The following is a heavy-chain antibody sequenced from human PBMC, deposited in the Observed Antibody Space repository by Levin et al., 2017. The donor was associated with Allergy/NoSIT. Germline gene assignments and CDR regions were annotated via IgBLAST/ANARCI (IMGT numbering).Heavy chain of an antibody. CDR1: GFSFSNYA. V-gene: IGHV3-23*01. CDR3: VKGYGMDA. D-gene: IGHD2-15*01. J-gene: IGHJ6*02. CDR2: VIVSGGST. Sequence: GGSLRLSCAASGFSFSNYAMSWVRQAPGKGLEWVSAVIVSGGSTFYADSVKGRFTISRDNSANTLSLQMNSLRLEDTAVYHCVKGYGMDAWGQGTTVTVSS.